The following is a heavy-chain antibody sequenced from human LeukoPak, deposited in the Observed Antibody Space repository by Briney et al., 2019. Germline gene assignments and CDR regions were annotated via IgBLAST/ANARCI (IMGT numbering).Heavy chain of an antibody. V-gene: IGHV4-4*07. J-gene: IGHJ3*01. Sequence: SETLSLTCALSGDSIINYYWSWIRQPAGKGLEWIARIYTDGTTNYNPSLRSRVTTSVDTSKNQFSLNLTSVTAADTAVYYCARGICSGSCYSPGALDVWGQGKMVTVSS. CDR3: ARGICSGSCYSPGALDV. CDR1: GDSIINYY. D-gene: IGHD3-22*01. CDR2: IYTDGTT.